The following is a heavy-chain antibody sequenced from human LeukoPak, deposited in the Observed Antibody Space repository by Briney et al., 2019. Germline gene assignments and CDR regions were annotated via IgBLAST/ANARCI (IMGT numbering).Heavy chain of an antibody. D-gene: IGHD3-10*01. CDR3: ARGWKYYYGSGSYTSKMDI. V-gene: IGHV4-59*12. Sequence: SETLSLTCTVSGGSISSYYWSWIRQPPGKGLEWIGYIYYSGSTNYNPSLKSRVTISVDTSKNQFSLKLSSVTAADTAVYYCARGWKYYYGSGSYTSKMDIWGQGTMVAVSS. J-gene: IGHJ3*02. CDR1: GGSISSYY. CDR2: IYYSGST.